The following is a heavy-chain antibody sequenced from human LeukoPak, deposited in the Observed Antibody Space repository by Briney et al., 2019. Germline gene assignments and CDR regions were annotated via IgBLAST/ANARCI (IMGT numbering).Heavy chain of an antibody. J-gene: IGHJ4*02. Sequence: VGSLRLSRAVSGITLSNYGMSWGRQAPGQGLEGGSVIYSGGSTYYADSVKGRFTISRDNSKNTLYLQMNSLRAEDTAVYYCARAAAADTFDYWGQGTLVTVSS. CDR1: GITLSNYG. CDR2: IYSGGST. CDR3: ARAAAADTFDY. D-gene: IGHD6-13*01. V-gene: IGHV3-66*01.